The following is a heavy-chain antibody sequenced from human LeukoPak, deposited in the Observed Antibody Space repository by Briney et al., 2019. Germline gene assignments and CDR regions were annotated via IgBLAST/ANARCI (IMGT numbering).Heavy chain of an antibody. J-gene: IGHJ6*02. CDR3: AREVVIVPDYYYYGLDV. V-gene: IGHV3-11*01. D-gene: IGHD2/OR15-2a*01. CDR1: GFTFSDYY. CDR2: ISSSGDSL. Sequence: GGSLRLSCAASGFTFSDYYMTWIRQAPGKGLEWISFISSSGDSLYYADSVEGRFTIPRDNAQGSVYLQMNSLRAEDTAVYYCAREVVIVPDYYYYGLDVWGQGTTVTVSS.